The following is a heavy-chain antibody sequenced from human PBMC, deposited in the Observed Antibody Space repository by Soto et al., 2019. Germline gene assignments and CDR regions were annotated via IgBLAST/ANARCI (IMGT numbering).Heavy chain of an antibody. CDR3: AIGYRQQLESIDY. V-gene: IGHV1-3*01. D-gene: IGHD6-13*01. CDR1: GYTFTIYA. Sequence: GASVKVSCKASGYTFTIYAMRWVRQAPGQRLEWMGWINAGNGNTKYSQKFQGRVTITRDTSASTAYMELSSLRSEDTAVYYCAIGYRQQLESIDYWGQGTLVTVSS. CDR2: INAGNGNT. J-gene: IGHJ4*02.